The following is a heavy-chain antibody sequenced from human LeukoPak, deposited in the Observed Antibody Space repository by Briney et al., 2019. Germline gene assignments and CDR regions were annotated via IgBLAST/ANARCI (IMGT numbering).Heavy chain of an antibody. CDR1: GNYW. Sequence: GGSLRLSCAASGNYWMHWVRQVPGKGLVWVSHINSDGSWTSYADSVKGRFTISKDNAKNTVYLQMNSLRAEDTAIYYCVSFYETYWGRGTLVTVSS. J-gene: IGHJ4*02. CDR3: VSFYETY. V-gene: IGHV3-74*01. CDR2: INSDGSWT. D-gene: IGHD2/OR15-2a*01.